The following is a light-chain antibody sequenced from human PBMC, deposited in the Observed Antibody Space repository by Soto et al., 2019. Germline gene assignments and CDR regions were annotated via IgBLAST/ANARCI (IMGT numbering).Light chain of an antibody. CDR3: QQYNDWPPYT. V-gene: IGKV3-15*01. J-gene: IGKJ1*01. CDR2: GAS. CDR1: QSVSSN. Sequence: EIVMTQSPATLSVSPGESAPLSCRASQSVSSNLVWYQQKPGQAPRLLIYGASTRATGIPARFSGSGSGTEFTLTISSLQPEDFAVYHCQQYNDWPPYTFGQGTKVDIK.